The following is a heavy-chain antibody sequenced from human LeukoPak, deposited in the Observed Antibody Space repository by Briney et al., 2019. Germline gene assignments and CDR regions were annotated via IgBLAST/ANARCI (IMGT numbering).Heavy chain of an antibody. J-gene: IGHJ3*01. D-gene: IGHD3-10*01. CDR2: IDSNSNFM. CDR3: ARNLWFGESSDAFYV. CDR1: GFTFGLYS. Sequence: GGSLRLSCAASGFTFGLYSMTWVRQAPGKGLEWVSLIDSNSNFMNYADSVKGRFTISRDNAKKSLYLQMNSLRAEDTAVYYCARNLWFGESSDAFYVWGQGTMVTVSS. V-gene: IGHV3-21*04.